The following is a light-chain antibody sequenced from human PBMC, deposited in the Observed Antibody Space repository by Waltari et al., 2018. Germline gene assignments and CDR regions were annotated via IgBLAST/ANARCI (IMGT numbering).Light chain of an antibody. CDR2: GAS. Sequence: EIVLTQSPGTLSLSPGERATVSCRARQSVSSKYLAWYQQKVGQAPRLVIYGASSRATGIPDRFSGSGSGTDFTLTINRLEPEDFAVYYCQQYGSSQGYTFGQGTKLEI. CDR1: QSVSSKY. CDR3: QQYGSSQGYT. J-gene: IGKJ2*01. V-gene: IGKV3-20*01.